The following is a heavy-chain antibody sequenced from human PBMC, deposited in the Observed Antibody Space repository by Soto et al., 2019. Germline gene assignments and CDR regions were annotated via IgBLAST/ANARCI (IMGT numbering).Heavy chain of an antibody. J-gene: IGHJ4*02. CDR1: GFMFSSYA. V-gene: IGHV3-23*01. CDR3: ANYYGDYERTLGY. CDR2: ISGSGGST. D-gene: IGHD4-17*01. Sequence: EVQLLESGGGLVQPGGSLRLSCAASGFMFSSYAMTWVRQAPGKGLEWVSSISGSGGSTYYADSVKGRFIISRDNSKNTLYLQMNSLRAEDTAVYYCANYYGDYERTLGYWGQGTLVTVSS.